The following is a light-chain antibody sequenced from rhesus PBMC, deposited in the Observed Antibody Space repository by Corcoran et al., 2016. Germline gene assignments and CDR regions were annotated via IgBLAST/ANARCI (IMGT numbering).Light chain of an antibody. CDR1: EYVHNY. V-gene: IGKV1-74*01. CDR2: KAS. Sequence: DIQLTQPPSSLSASLGDRVTITGRAREYVHNYLNWYPQKPGKAPKLLLYKASTLQSGVPSRVSGGGSGTDYTFTISSLQPDDVATDYFQHCYSTPLTFGDGTKVEVK. CDR3: QHCYSTPLT. J-gene: IGKJ4*01.